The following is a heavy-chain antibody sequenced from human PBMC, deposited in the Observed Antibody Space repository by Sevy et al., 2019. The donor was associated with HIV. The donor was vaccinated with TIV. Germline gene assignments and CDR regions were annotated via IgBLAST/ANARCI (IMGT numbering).Heavy chain of an antibody. D-gene: IGHD2-8*01. CDR1: GGSITSRN. V-gene: IGHV4-59*08. CDR3: EGGYAGGRGYS. Sequence: SETLSLTCTVSGGSITSRNWNWIRQPPGKGLEWIVNIYYNGHINYNPSLKSRVTLSLDTSKTQFSLRLRSVTAADTDMYCCEGGYAGGRGYSWGQGTLVTVSS. CDR2: IYYNGHI. J-gene: IGHJ4*02.